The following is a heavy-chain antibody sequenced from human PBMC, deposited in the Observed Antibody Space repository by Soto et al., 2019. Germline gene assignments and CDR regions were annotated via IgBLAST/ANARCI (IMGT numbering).Heavy chain of an antibody. CDR3: ATVTRITMVRGVITSYYYYMDV. V-gene: IGHV1-24*01. D-gene: IGHD3-10*01. CDR2: FDPEDGET. Sequence: ASVKVSCKVSGYTLTELSMHWVRQAPGKGLEWMGGFDPEDGETIYAQKFQGRVTMTEDTSTDTAYMELSSLRSEDTAVYHCATVTRITMVRGVITSYYYYMDVWGKGTTVTVSS. CDR1: GYTLTELS. J-gene: IGHJ6*03.